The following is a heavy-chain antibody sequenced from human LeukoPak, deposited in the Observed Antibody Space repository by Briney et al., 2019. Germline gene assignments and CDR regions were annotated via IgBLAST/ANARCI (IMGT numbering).Heavy chain of an antibody. V-gene: IGHV4-4*09. J-gene: IGHJ5*02. D-gene: IGHD6-13*01. CDR3: ARGIADWFDP. CDR2: IYTNVST. CDR1: GGSISSYY. Sequence: SETLSLTCTVSGGSISSYYLSWVRQPPGKGLEWMGYIYTNVSTNYNTSPRSRVPISVDTSKNQFCLKMSYVTAADTAVYYCARGIADWFDPWGQGTLVTVSS.